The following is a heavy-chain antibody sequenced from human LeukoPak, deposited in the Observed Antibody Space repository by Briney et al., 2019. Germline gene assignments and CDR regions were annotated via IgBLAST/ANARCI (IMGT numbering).Heavy chain of an antibody. Sequence: ASVRVSCEASGYTFTDYHMHWVRQAPGQGVEWMGWINPNSGGTNYAQKFQGRVTMTRDTSISTAYMELSRLRSDDTAVYYCARDGGSYNFDYWGQGTLVTVSS. CDR1: GYTFTDYH. J-gene: IGHJ4*02. V-gene: IGHV1-2*02. D-gene: IGHD1-26*01. CDR2: INPNSGGT. CDR3: ARDGGSYNFDY.